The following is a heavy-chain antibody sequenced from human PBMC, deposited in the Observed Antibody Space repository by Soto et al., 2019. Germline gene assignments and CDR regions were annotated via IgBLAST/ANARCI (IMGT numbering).Heavy chain of an antibody. D-gene: IGHD3-22*01. CDR2: IYYSGST. CDR3: ARDSYYDGSGYYFDY. V-gene: IGHV4-59*01. Sequence: PSETLSLTCTVSGGSISSYYWSWIRQPPGKGLEWIGYIYYSGSTNYNPSLKSRVTISVDTSKNQFSLKLSSVTAADTAVYYCARDSYYDGSGYYFDYWGQGTLVTVSS. J-gene: IGHJ4*02. CDR1: GGSISSYY.